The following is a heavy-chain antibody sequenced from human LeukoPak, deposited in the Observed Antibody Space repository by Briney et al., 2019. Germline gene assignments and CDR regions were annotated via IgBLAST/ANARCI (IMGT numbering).Heavy chain of an antibody. Sequence: GGSLRLSCAASGFTFMTYGMHWVRQAPGKGLGWVAFIRYDGNIKYYADSVKGRFTVSRDNAKNSTYLQMNSLGVDETAVYYCVRDRALAHFDHWGQGALVTVSS. CDR1: GFTFMTYG. V-gene: IGHV3-30*02. CDR2: IRYDGNIK. CDR3: VRDRALAHFDH. D-gene: IGHD1-1*01. J-gene: IGHJ4*02.